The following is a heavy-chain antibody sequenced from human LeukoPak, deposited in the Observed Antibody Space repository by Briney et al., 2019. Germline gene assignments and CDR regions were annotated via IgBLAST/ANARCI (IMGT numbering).Heavy chain of an antibody. CDR2: IYHSGST. J-gene: IGHJ6*03. V-gene: IGHV4-38-2*02. Sequence: KSSETLSLTCTVSGYSISSGYYWGWIRQPPGKGLEWIGSIYHSGSTYYNPSLKSRVTISVDTSKNQFSLKLSSVTAADTAVYYCARKQHYYYYMDVWGKGTTVTVSS. CDR1: GYSISSGYY. CDR3: ARKQHYYYYMDV.